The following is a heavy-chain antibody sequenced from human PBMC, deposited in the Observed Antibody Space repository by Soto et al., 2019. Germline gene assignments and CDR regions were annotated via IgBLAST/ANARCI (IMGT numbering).Heavy chain of an antibody. CDR1: GFTFSSYW. CDR3: AREWEYCSGGSCYHHDAFDI. V-gene: IGHV3-7*01. J-gene: IGHJ3*02. CDR2: IKQDGSEK. D-gene: IGHD2-15*01. Sequence: GGSLRLSCAASGFTFSSYWMSWVRQAPGKGLEWVANIKQDGSEKYYVDSVKGRFTISRDNAKNSLYLQMNSLRAEDTAVYYCAREWEYCSGGSCYHHDAFDIWGQGTMVTVSS.